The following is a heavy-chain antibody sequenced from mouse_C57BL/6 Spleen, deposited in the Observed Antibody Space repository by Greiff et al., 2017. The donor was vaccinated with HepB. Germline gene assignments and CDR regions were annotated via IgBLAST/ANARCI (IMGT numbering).Heavy chain of an antibody. CDR3: SRALYYYGSSWGYFDV. V-gene: IGHV5-17*01. J-gene: IGHJ1*03. D-gene: IGHD1-1*01. Sequence: EVQLVESGGGLVKPGGSLKLSCAASGFTFSDYGMHWVRQAPEKGLEWVAYISSGSSTIYYADTVKGRFTISRDNAKNTLFLQMTSLRSEDTAMYYCSRALYYYGSSWGYFDVWGTGTTVTVSS. CDR1: GFTFSDYG. CDR2: ISSGSSTI.